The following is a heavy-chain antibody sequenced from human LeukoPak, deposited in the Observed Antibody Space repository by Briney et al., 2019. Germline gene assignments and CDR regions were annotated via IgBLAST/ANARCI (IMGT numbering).Heavy chain of an antibody. CDR3: ARVGNLAVAGSIDY. V-gene: IGHV4-59*01. Sequence: SETLSLTCTVSGGSISSYYWSWIRQPPGEGLEWIGYIYYSGSTNYNPSLKSRVTISVDTSKNQFSLKLSSVTAADTAVYYCARVGNLAVAGSIDYWGQGTLVTVSS. CDR2: IYYSGST. J-gene: IGHJ4*02. CDR1: GGSISSYY. D-gene: IGHD6-19*01.